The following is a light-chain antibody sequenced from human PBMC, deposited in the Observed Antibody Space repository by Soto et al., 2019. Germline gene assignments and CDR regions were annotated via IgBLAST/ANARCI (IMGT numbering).Light chain of an antibody. Sequence: QSVLTQPPSVSGAPGQRVTISCTGSSSNIGAGYDVHWYQQLPGTAPKLLIYGNSNRPSGVPDRFSGSKSGTSASLAITGLHAEDEADYYSQSYDSSLSGLYVFGTGPKLTVL. CDR2: GNS. J-gene: IGLJ1*01. V-gene: IGLV1-40*01. CDR1: SSNIGAGYD. CDR3: QSYDSSLSGLYV.